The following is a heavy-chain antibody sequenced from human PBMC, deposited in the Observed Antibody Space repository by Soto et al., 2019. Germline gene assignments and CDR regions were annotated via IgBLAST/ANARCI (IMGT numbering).Heavy chain of an antibody. Sequence: QVQLQESGPGLVKPSGTLSLTCAVSGGSISSSNWWSWVRQPPGKGLEWIGEIYHSGSTNYNPSLKSRVTISVDKSKNQFALKLSSVTAADTAVYYCARAPIVGATLDAFDIWGQGTMVTVSS. CDR2: IYHSGST. CDR1: GGSISSSNW. CDR3: ARAPIVGATLDAFDI. D-gene: IGHD1-26*01. J-gene: IGHJ3*02. V-gene: IGHV4-4*02.